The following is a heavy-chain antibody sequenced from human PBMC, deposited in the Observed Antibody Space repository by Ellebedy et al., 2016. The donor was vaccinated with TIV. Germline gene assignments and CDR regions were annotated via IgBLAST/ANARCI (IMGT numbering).Heavy chain of an antibody. V-gene: IGHV1-18*01. Sequence: ASVKVSXKASGYTFTDFGISWVRQAPGQGLEWMGWISAYNGQKRYAQRVQGRVAMTTDTSTSTAYMELRSLRSDDTAVYYCARGYCSGGSCYSAFDYWGQGTLVTVSS. CDR1: GYTFTDFG. J-gene: IGHJ4*02. D-gene: IGHD2-15*01. CDR2: ISAYNGQK. CDR3: ARGYCSGGSCYSAFDY.